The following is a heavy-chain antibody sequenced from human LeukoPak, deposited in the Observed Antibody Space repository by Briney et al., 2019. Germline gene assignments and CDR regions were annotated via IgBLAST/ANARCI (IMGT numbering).Heavy chain of an antibody. D-gene: IGHD5-18*01. V-gene: IGHV1-2*02. CDR1: VYSFTHYY. CDR3: AREGDTAVDTNWFDP. Sequence: ASVTVSSTPPVYSFTHYYIHWVRQAPGQGPEWMGWINPNNGVTKYAQKFQARVTMTRDTSISTAYMELSRLTSDDTAVYYCAREGDTAVDTNWFDPWGQGTLVAVSS. J-gene: IGHJ5*02. CDR2: INPNNGVT.